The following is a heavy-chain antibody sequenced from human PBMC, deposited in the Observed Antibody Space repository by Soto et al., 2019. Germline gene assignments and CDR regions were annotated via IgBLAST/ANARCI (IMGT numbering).Heavy chain of an antibody. Sequence: SVKVSCEASAGTFSCYAISWVRQAPGQGLEWMGEIIPMFGTSNYAQKFQGRVTITADESTSTAYMELSSLRSEDTAVYYCARGSCSSTSCYKEYYFDLWGQGPLVTVSS. V-gene: IGHV1-69*13. CDR2: IIPMFGTS. CDR3: ARGSCSSTSCYKEYYFDL. CDR1: AGTFSCYA. D-gene: IGHD2-2*02. J-gene: IGHJ4*02.